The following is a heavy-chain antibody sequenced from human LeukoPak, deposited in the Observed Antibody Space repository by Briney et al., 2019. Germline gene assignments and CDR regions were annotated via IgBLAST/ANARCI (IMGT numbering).Heavy chain of an antibody. D-gene: IGHD6-19*01. Sequence: GRSLRLSCAASGFTFNNYGMHWVRQAPGKGLEWVAVISYDGSNKYYGDSVKGRFTISRDNSKNTLYLQMNSLRAEDTAVYYCAKDFRPIAVAATQGLGYWGQGTLVTVSS. V-gene: IGHV3-30*18. CDR2: ISYDGSNK. CDR1: GFTFNNYG. CDR3: AKDFRPIAVAATQGLGY. J-gene: IGHJ4*02.